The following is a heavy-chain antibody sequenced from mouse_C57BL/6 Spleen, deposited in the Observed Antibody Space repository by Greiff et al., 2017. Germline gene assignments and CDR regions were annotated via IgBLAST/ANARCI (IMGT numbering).Heavy chain of an antibody. CDR1: GYTFTSYW. CDR3: GREGGPWFAY. CDR2: IYPSDSET. V-gene: IGHV1-61*01. D-gene: IGHD1-1*02. J-gene: IGHJ3*01. Sequence: VQLQQPGAELVRPGSSVKLSCKASGYTFTSYWMDWVKQRPGQGLEWIGNIYPSDSETHYNQKFKDKATLTVDKSSSTAYMQLSSLTSEDSAVYYCGREGGPWFAYWGQGTLVTVSA.